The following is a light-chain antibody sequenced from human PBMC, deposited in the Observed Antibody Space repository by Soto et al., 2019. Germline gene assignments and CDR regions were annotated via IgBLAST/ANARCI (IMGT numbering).Light chain of an antibody. CDR1: QSVSSY. Sequence: EIVLTQSPATLSLSPGERATLSCRASQSVSSYLAWYQQKPGQAPRLLIYDASTRATGIPARFSGSGSGTDFTLTISSLEHEDFALYYCQQRSNWPGTFGQGTKV. V-gene: IGKV3-11*01. CDR3: QQRSNWPGT. CDR2: DAS. J-gene: IGKJ1*01.